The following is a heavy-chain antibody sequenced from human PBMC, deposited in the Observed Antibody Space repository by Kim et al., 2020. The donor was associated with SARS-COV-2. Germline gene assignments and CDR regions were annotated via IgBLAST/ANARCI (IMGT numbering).Heavy chain of an antibody. Sequence: SETLSLTCAVYGGSFSGYYWSWIRQPPGKGLEWIGEINHSGSINYNPSLKSRVTISVDTSKNQFSLKLSSVTAADTAVYYCARLQRRSYYDTSGYRGPGYFQYWGQGTLVTVSS. D-gene: IGHD3-22*01. CDR2: INHSGSI. CDR3: ARLQRRSYYDTSGYRGPGYFQY. V-gene: IGHV4-34*01. J-gene: IGHJ1*01. CDR1: GGSFSGYY.